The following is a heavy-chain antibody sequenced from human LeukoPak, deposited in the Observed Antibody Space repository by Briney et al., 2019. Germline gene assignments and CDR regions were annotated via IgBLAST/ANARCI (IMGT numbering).Heavy chain of an antibody. J-gene: IGHJ5*02. CDR2: IWYDGSNK. CDR1: GFTFSSYG. D-gene: IGHD3-3*01. Sequence: PGRSLRLSCAASGFTFSSYGMHWVRQAPGKGLEWVAVIWYDGSNKYYADSVKGRFTISRDNSKNTLYLHMNSLRAEDTAVYYCAKGDYDYGGFDPWGQGTLVTVSS. CDR3: AKGDYDYGGFDP. V-gene: IGHV3-33*06.